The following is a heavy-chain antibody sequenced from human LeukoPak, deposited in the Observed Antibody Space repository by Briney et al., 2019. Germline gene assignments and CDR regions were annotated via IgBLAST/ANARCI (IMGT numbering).Heavy chain of an antibody. D-gene: IGHD4-17*01. Sequence: GGSLRLSCAASGFTFKDYWMIWVRQAPGKGLEWVANIKEDGSEKYYVDSVKGRFTISRDNAENSLYLQMNSLRAEDTAVYYCAKSPTTVTPLDYWGQGTLVTVSS. CDR1: GFTFKDYW. CDR2: IKEDGSEK. J-gene: IGHJ4*02. CDR3: AKSPTTVTPLDY. V-gene: IGHV3-7*03.